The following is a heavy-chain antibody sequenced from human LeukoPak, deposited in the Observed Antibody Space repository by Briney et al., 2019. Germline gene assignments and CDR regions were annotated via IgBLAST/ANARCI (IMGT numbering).Heavy chain of an antibody. J-gene: IGHJ3*02. CDR2: INPSGGST. D-gene: IGHD3-10*01. CDR3: ARDGDLWFGELLPPSHVAFDI. Sequence: GASVTVSCKASGYTFTSYYMHWVRQAPGQGLEWMGIINPSGGSTSYAQKFQGRVTMTRDMSTSTVYMELSSLRSEDTAVYYCARDGDLWFGELLPPSHVAFDIWGQGTMVTVSS. V-gene: IGHV1-46*01. CDR1: GYTFTSYY.